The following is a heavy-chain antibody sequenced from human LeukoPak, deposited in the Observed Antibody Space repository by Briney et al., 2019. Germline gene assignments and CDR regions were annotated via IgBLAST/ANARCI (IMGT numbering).Heavy chain of an antibody. J-gene: IGHJ4*02. Sequence: KTGGSLRLSCAASGFTFSSYSMNWVRQAPGKGLEWVSSISSSSSYIYYADSVKGRFTISRDNAKNSLYLQMNSLRAEDTAVYYCASGYYGSGSPDYWGQGTLVTVSS. V-gene: IGHV3-21*01. D-gene: IGHD3-10*01. CDR2: ISSSSSYI. CDR3: ASGYYGSGSPDY. CDR1: GFTFSSYS.